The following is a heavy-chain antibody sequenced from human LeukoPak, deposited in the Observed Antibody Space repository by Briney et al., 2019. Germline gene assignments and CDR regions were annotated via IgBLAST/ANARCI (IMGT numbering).Heavy chain of an antibody. Sequence: GASVKVSCKASGYTFTSYGISWVRQAPGQGLEWMGWITAYKGNTKYAQKFQDRVTVTTDTSTSTAYMELRSLRSDDTAVYYCARVNYDILTGYYIPHAFDIWGQGTMVTVSS. CDR1: GYTFTSYG. J-gene: IGHJ3*02. CDR3: ARVNYDILTGYYIPHAFDI. V-gene: IGHV1-18*01. CDR2: ITAYKGNT. D-gene: IGHD3-9*01.